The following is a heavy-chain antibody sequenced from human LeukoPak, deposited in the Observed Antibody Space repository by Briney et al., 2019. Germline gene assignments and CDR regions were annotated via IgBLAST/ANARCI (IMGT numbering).Heavy chain of an antibody. D-gene: IGHD6-13*01. CDR1: GFTFSSYA. CDR3: AKLLAGAAAGTGIIDY. CDR2: ISGSGGST. V-gene: IGHV3-23*01. J-gene: IGHJ4*02. Sequence: GGSLRLSCAASGFTFSSYAMSWVRHAPGKGLEWVSAISGSGGSTYYADSVKGRFTIPRDNSKNTLYLQMNSMRAEDTAVYYCAKLLAGAAAGTGIIDYWGQGALVTVSS.